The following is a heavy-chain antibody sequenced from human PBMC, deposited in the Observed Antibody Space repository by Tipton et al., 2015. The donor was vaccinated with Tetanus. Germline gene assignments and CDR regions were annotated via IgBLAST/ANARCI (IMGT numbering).Heavy chain of an antibody. V-gene: IGHV5-51*01. D-gene: IGHD2-15*01. Sequence: LVQSEGEVKKHGESLKISCKGSGYIFTNYWIGWVRQQPGKGMEWMGIIYPGDSDTRYSPSFQGQVTISVDKSINTAYLQWSSLKASDTSMFYCARAHCSDGVCNFDFWGQGALVTVAS. CDR1: GYIFTNYW. CDR3: ARAHCSDGVCNFDF. J-gene: IGHJ4*02. CDR2: IYPGDSDT.